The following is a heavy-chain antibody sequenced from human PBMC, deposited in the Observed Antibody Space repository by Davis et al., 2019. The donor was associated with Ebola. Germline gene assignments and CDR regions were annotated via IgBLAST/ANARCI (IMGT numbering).Heavy chain of an antibody. CDR1: GFTFSDYY. Sequence: GESLKISCAASGFTFSDYYMSWIRQAPGKGLEWVSYISSSSSYTNYADSVKGRFTISRDNAKNSLYLQMNSLRAEDTAVYYCARGFLTWEDYWGQGTLVTVSS. V-gene: IGHV3-11*05. D-gene: IGHD1-26*01. J-gene: IGHJ4*02. CDR3: ARGFLTWEDY. CDR2: ISSSSSYT.